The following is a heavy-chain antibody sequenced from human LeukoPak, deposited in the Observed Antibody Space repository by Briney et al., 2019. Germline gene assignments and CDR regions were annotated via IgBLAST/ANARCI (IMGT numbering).Heavy chain of an antibody. CDR3: AREVELRRRGFDI. V-gene: IGHV4-61*10. Sequence: SETLSLTCTVSGGSISSGSYYGSWIRQPAGKGLEWIGYIYYSGSTNYNPSLKSRVTMSVDTSKNQFSLKLSSVTAADTAVYYCAREVELRRRGFDIWGQGTMVTVSS. CDR2: IYYSGST. CDR1: GGSISSGSYY. J-gene: IGHJ3*02. D-gene: IGHD1-7*01.